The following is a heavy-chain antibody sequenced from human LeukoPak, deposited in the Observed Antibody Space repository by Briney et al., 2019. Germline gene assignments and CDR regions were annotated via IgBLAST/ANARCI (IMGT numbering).Heavy chain of an antibody. CDR2: LYDSGAT. CDR1: GFSVSNNY. CDR3: AKDQTKRGLGVFEY. V-gene: IGHV3-53*01. J-gene: IGHJ4*02. D-gene: IGHD2-21*01. Sequence: GGSLRLSCAGSGFSVSNNYMTWVRQAPGKGLEWVSSLYDSGATFYADSVKGRFTISRDDSKNTLYLQMNSLRAEDTAVYYCAKDQTKRGLGVFEYWGQGTLVTVSS.